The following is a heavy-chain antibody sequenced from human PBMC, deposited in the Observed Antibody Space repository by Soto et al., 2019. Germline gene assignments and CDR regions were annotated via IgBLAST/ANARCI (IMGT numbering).Heavy chain of an antibody. CDR2: INQDGSGK. D-gene: IGHD3-16*01. CDR1: ESTVSRDW. CDR3: SGGVGDAF. Sequence: EVHLVESGGGLVQTGGSLRLSCAIFESTVSRDWMNWVRQAPGKGLEWVAHINQDGSGKYYVDSVKGRFTISRDNAKKSLYRQMTSLRPADTAMYYCSGGVGDAFWGQGTLVTVSS. V-gene: IGHV3-7*04. J-gene: IGHJ4*02.